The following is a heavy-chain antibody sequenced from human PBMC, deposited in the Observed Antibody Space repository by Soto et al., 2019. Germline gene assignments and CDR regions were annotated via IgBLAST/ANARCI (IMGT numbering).Heavy chain of an antibody. CDR3: AKELFSGRFIVVVVAATPYLD. Sequence: GGSLRLSCAASGFTFSSYAMSWVRQAPGKGLEWVSAISGSGGSTYYADSVKGRFTISRDNSKNTLYLQMNSLRAEDTAVYYCAKELFSGRFIVVVVAATPYLDWGQGTLVTVSS. V-gene: IGHV3-23*01. D-gene: IGHD2-15*01. J-gene: IGHJ4*02. CDR1: GFTFSSYA. CDR2: ISGSGGST.